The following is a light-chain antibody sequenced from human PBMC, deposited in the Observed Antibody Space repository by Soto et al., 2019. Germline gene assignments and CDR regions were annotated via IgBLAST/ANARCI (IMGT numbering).Light chain of an antibody. J-gene: IGKJ1*01. CDR3: QQSYCTPT. Sequence: DIQLTPSPSSPSXXXXXXXXXXXRASQGISNYLAWYQQKPGKATKFLIYAASSLQSGVPSRFSGSGSGTDFTLTISSLQPEYAATYYCQQSYCTPTFGQGTKVDI. V-gene: IGKV1-39*01. CDR2: AAS. CDR1: QGISNY.